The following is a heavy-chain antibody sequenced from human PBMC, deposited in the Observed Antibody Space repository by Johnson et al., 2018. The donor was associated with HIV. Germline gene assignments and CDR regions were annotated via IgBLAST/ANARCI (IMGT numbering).Heavy chain of an antibody. D-gene: IGHD5-18*01. Sequence: VQLVESGGGLVKPGGSLRLSCAASGFTFSNAWMSWVRQAPGQGLEWVGRIQSKTDGGTTDYAAPVKGRFTISRDDSKNTLYLQMNSLRAEDTAVYYCARDWGTIQLWSSGAFDIWGQGTMVTVSS. J-gene: IGHJ3*02. CDR2: IQSKTDGGTT. CDR3: ARDWGTIQLWSSGAFDI. CDR1: GFTFSNAW. V-gene: IGHV3-15*01.